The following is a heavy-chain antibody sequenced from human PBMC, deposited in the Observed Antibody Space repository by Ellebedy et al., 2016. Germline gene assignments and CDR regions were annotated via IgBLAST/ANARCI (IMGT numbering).Heavy chain of an antibody. D-gene: IGHD1-1*01. V-gene: IGHV4-59*01. CDR3: ARHFDSNFFGWFDP. CDR2: IDYNGVT. J-gene: IGHJ5*02. CDR1: GGPMRTYY. Sequence: SETLSLTXNVSGGPMRTYYWNWIRQPPGKGPEWIGYIDYNGVTDYNPSLKSRVTISVDTSKNQFSLKVTSMTPADTAVYYCARHFDSNFFGWFDPWGQGTLVTVAS.